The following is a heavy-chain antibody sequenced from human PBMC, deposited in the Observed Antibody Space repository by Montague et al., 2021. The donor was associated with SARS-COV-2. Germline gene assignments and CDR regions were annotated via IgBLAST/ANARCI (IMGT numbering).Heavy chain of an antibody. Sequence: SETLSLTCTVSGGSISSSSYYWGWIRQPPGKGLEWIGSIYYSGSTYYNPSLKSRVTMSVDTSKNQFSLKLSSVTAADTAVYYCARHLVYCSSTSCYEGRFDPWGQGTLVTVSS. CDR2: IYYSGST. D-gene: IGHD2-2*01. CDR3: ARHLVYCSSTSCYEGRFDP. V-gene: IGHV4-39*01. CDR1: GGSISSSSYY. J-gene: IGHJ5*02.